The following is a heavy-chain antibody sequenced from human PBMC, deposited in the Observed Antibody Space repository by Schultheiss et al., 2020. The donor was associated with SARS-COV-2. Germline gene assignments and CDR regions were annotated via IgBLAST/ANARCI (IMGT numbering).Heavy chain of an antibody. CDR3: ARIVLAARKDYYYYYGMDV. CDR2: IFSNDEK. CDR1: GFSPSNARMG. Sequence: SGPTLVKPTETLTLTCTVSGFSPSNARMGVSWIRQPPGKALEWLAHIFSNDEKSYSTSLKSRLTISKDTSKSQVVLTMTNMDPVDTATYYCARIVLAARKDYYYYYGMDVWGQGTTVTVSS. V-gene: IGHV2-26*01. J-gene: IGHJ6*02. D-gene: IGHD6-6*01.